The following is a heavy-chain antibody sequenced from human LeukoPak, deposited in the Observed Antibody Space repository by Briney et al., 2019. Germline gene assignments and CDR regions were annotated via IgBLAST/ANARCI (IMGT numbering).Heavy chain of an antibody. Sequence: GASVKVSCKASGYTFINYGISWVRQAPGQGLEWMGWIYPYTGNTNYAQMVQGRVTMTTDTSTRTAYKELTSLTSADTAVYYCARGAQQRVWFDSWGQGTLVTVSS. CDR2: IYPYTGNT. CDR1: GYTFINYG. D-gene: IGHD6-13*01. J-gene: IGHJ5*01. CDR3: ARGAQQRVWFDS. V-gene: IGHV1-18*01.